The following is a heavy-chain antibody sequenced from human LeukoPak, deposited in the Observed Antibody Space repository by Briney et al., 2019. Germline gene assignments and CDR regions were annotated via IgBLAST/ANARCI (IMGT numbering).Heavy chain of an antibody. D-gene: IGHD5-12*01. CDR1: GYTFTSYD. CDR3: ARGLYLVATTVEYYFDY. J-gene: IGHJ4*02. CDR2: TNPNSGNT. Sequence: GASVKVSCKASGYTFTSYDINWVRQPTGQGLEWMGWTNPNSGNTDYAQKFQGRVTMTRNTSISTAYMELSSLRSEDTAVYYCARGLYLVATTVEYYFDYWGQGTLVTVSS. V-gene: IGHV1-8*01.